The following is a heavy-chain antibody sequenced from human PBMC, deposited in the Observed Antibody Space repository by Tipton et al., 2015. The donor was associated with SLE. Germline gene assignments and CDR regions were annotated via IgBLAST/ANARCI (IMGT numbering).Heavy chain of an antibody. J-gene: IGHJ3*02. CDR1: GGSFSGYY. CDR2: INNSGST. D-gene: IGHD5-24*01. Sequence: TLSLTCTVYGGSFSGYYLSWSRQPPGKGLGWIGEINNSGSTNYNPSLKSRVTISVDTSKNQFSLKLSSLTAADTAVYYCARHGLGKRWLQFEAFDIGGQGTMFTVSS. V-gene: IGHV4-34*01. CDR3: ARHGLGKRWLQFEAFDI.